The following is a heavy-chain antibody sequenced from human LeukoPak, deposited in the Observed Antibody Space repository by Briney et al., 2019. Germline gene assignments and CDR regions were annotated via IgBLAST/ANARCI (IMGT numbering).Heavy chain of an antibody. D-gene: IGHD2-2*01. Sequence: GGSLTLSCATSGFTFTRYWMSWIRQSPGKGLEWVAHTNVDGSQQYYLDSVEGRFTISRDNAKTSLYLQMNSLRAEDTAVYYCAKNVAVYQAAFDYWGQGTLVTVSS. CDR1: GFTFTRYW. CDR2: TNVDGSQQ. CDR3: AKNVAVYQAAFDY. J-gene: IGHJ4*02. V-gene: IGHV3-7*03.